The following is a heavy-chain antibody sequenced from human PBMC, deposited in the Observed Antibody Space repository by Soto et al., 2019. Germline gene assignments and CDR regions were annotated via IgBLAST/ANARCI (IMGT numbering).Heavy chain of an antibody. CDR1: GGYNRGYY. J-gene: IGHJ5*02. V-gene: IGHV4-59*01. Sequence: PSETLPFTCTVAGGYNRGYYWCWNWQAPGKVLEWIGYFYYSGSRKYNPSLKSRVTISVDTYTTQFSLKLSPVTGADTAVYYCARDLGPYGSGSVVWCDPWGQGTLVTVS. CDR2: FYYSGSR. D-gene: IGHD3-10*01. CDR3: ARDLGPYGSGSVVWCDP.